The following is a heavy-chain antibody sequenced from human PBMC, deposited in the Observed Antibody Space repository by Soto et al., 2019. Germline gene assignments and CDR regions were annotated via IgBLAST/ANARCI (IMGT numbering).Heavy chain of an antibody. CDR1: GTSISSYY. CDR3: ARYNSYAIDY. V-gene: IGHV4-59*01. J-gene: IGHJ4*02. CDR2: IHYSGTT. Sequence: SETLSLTCTVSGTSISSYYWSWIRQPPGKGLEWIANIHYSGTTNYNPSLASRVTLSVDTSKDQFSLKMTSVTAADRAMYFCARYNSYAIDYWGRGTLVTVSS. D-gene: IGHD2-8*01.